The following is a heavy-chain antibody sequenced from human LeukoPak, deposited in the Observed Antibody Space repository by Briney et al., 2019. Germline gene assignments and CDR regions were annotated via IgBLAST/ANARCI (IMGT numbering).Heavy chain of an antibody. V-gene: IGHV4-39*01. CDR3: ARGGGSGWYENYYYYYMDV. D-gene: IGHD6-19*01. CDR1: GGSISSSSYY. J-gene: IGHJ6*03. CDR2: IYYSGYT. Sequence: SETLSLTCTVSGGSISSSSYYWGWIRQPPGKGLEWIGSIYYSGYTYYNPSVESRVTISVDTSKNQFSLKLSSVTAADTAVYYCARGGGSGWYENYYYYYMDVWGKGTTVTVSS.